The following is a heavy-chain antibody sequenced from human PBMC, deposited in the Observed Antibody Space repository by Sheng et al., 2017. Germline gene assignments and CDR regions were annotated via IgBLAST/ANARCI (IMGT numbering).Heavy chain of an antibody. Sequence: QVQLVQSGAEVKKPGSSVKVSCKASGGTFSSYAISWVRQAPGQGLEWMGGIIPIFGTANYAQKFQGRVTITADESTSTAYMELSSLRSEDTAVYYCARDGDSSGWTDNWFDPLGPGNPWSPSPQ. CDR1: GGTFSSYA. V-gene: IGHV1-69*13. J-gene: IGHJ5*02. D-gene: IGHD6-19*01. CDR3: ARDGDSSGWTDNWFDP. CDR2: IIPIFGTA.